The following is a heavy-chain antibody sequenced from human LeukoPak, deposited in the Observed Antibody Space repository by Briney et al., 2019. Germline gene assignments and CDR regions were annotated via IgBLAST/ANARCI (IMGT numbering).Heavy chain of an antibody. J-gene: IGHJ4*02. Sequence: GASVKVSCKASGYTFTGYYMHWVRQAPGQGLEWMGWINPNSGGTNYAQKFQGRVTMTRDTSISTAYMELSRLRSDDTAVYYCARDYKTTPYSSGWGCGYWGQGTLVTVSS. CDR1: GYTFTGYY. V-gene: IGHV1-2*02. CDR2: INPNSGGT. D-gene: IGHD6-19*01. CDR3: ARDYKTTPYSSGWGCGY.